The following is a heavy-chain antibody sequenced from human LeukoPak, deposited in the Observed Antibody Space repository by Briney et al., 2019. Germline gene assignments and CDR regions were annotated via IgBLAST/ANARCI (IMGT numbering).Heavy chain of an antibody. D-gene: IGHD1-1*01. Sequence: GGSLRLSCAASGFTFSSYSMNWVRQAPGKGLEWVSSISSSSSYIYYADSVKGRFTISRDNAKNSLYLQMNSLRAEDTAVYYCARLNDVGAFDIWGQGTMVTVSS. CDR1: GFTFSSYS. J-gene: IGHJ3*02. V-gene: IGHV3-21*01. CDR3: ARLNDVGAFDI. CDR2: ISSSSSYI.